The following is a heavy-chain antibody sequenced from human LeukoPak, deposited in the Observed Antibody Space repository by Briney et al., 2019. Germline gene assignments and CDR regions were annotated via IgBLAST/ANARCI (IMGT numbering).Heavy chain of an antibody. D-gene: IGHD1-26*01. Sequence: ASVKVSCKASGYTFTGYYMHWVRQAPGQGLEWMGWINPSSGGTNYAQKFQGRVTMTRDTSISTAYMELSRLRSDDTAVYYCARDLTSGSYHISDAFDIWGQGTMVTVSS. CDR1: GYTFTGYY. CDR3: ARDLTSGSYHISDAFDI. J-gene: IGHJ3*02. CDR2: INPSSGGT. V-gene: IGHV1-2*02.